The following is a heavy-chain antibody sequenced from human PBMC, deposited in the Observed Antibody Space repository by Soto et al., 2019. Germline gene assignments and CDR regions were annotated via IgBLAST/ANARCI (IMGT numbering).Heavy chain of an antibody. CDR3: ARMASFGSLNCVDT. Sequence: ASVKVSCKASGYTFTNNDVTWVRQATGQGLEWMGWMNPGSGDTGYAQKFQGRVTMTRDISVATAYMELSSLRSEDTAIYYCARMASFGSLNCVDTWGQGTLVTLSS. CDR2: MNPGSGDT. J-gene: IGHJ5*01. D-gene: IGHD5-18*01. V-gene: IGHV1-8*01. CDR1: GYTFTNND.